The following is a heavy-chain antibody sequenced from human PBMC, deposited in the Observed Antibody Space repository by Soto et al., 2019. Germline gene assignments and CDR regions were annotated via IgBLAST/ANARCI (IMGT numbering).Heavy chain of an antibody. CDR1: GFTFSSYS. CDR3: ATRRITDYGGFDP. CDR2: ISSSSSTI. V-gene: IGHV3-48*02. D-gene: IGHD3-10*01. Sequence: ESVGGLVQPGGSLRLSCAASGFTFSSYSMNWVRQAPGKGLEWVSYISSSSSTIYYADSVKGRFTISRDNAKNSLYLQMNSLRDEDTAVYYCATRRITDYGGFDPWGQGTLVTVSS. J-gene: IGHJ5*02.